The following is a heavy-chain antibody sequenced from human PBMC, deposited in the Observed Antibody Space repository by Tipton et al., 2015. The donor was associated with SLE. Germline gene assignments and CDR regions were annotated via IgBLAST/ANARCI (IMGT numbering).Heavy chain of an antibody. V-gene: IGHV3-30*04. D-gene: IGHD3-9*01. CDR3: ARDATGLDAFDI. J-gene: IGHJ3*02. CDR2: ISYDGSNK. Sequence: SLRLSCAASGFIFSTYAMHWVRQAPGKGLEWVAVISYDGSNKYYADSVKGRFTVSRDNSKNTLYLQMNSLRPEDTGVYYCARDATGLDAFDIWGQGTMVTVSS. CDR1: GFIFSTYA.